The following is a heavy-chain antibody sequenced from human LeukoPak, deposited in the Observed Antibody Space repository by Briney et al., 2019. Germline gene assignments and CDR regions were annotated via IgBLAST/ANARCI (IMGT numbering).Heavy chain of an antibody. CDR2: INHSGST. CDR3: ARSRPKHIVVVPAAWGWFDP. CDR1: GGSFSGYY. D-gene: IGHD2-2*01. Sequence: SETLSLTCAVYGGSFSGYYWSWIRQPPGKGLEWIGEINHSGSTNYNPSLKRRVTISVDTSKNQFSLKLSSVTAADTAVYYCARSRPKHIVVVPAAWGWFDPWGQGTLVTVSS. J-gene: IGHJ5*02. V-gene: IGHV4-34*01.